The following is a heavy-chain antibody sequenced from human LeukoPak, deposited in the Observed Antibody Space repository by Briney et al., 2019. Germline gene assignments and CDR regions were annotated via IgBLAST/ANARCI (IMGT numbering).Heavy chain of an antibody. CDR1: GFTFSSYG. V-gene: IGHV3-30*03. D-gene: IGHD1-26*01. CDR2: ISYDGSNK. CDR3: TRDGNAKAPGPNWFDP. J-gene: IGHJ5*02. Sequence: GGSLRLSCAASGFTFSSYGMHWVRQAPGKGLEWVAVISYDGSNKYYADSVKGRFTISRDNSKNTLYLQMNSLKTEDTAVYYCTRDGNAKAPGPNWFDPWGQGTLVTVSS.